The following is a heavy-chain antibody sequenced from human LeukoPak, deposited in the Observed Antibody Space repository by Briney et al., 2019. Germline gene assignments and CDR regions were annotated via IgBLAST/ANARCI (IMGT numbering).Heavy chain of an antibody. J-gene: IGHJ6*03. CDR2: ISAYNGNT. D-gene: IGHD4-11*01. CDR1: GYTFTSYG. V-gene: IGHV1-18*01. Sequence: ASVKVSCKASGYTFTSYGISWVRQAPGQGLEWMGWISAYNGNTNYAQKLQGRVTMTTDTSTSTAYMELRSLRSDDTAVYYCAREGSMTAVTTDYYYYYYMDVWGKGTTVTVSS. CDR3: AREGSMTAVTTDYYYYYYMDV.